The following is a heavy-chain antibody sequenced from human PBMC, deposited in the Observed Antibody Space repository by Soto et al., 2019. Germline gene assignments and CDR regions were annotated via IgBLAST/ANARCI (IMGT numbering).Heavy chain of an antibody. V-gene: IGHV4-59*01. CDR2: IYYSGST. D-gene: IGHD3-10*01. CDR1: GGSISSYD. Sequence: PSETLSLTCTVSGGSISSYDWSWIRQPPGKGLEWIGYIYYSGSTNYNPSLKSRVTISVDTSKNQFSLKLSPVTAADTAVYYCARGSGASLRGGYYYYGMDVWGQGTTVTVSS. J-gene: IGHJ6*02. CDR3: ARGSGASLRGGYYYYGMDV.